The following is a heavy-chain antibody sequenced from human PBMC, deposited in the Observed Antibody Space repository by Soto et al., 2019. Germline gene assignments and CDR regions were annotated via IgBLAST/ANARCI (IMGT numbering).Heavy chain of an antibody. Sequence: GGSLRLSCAASGFTFSSYAMSWVRQAPGKGLEWVSAISGSGGSTYYADSVKGRFTISRDNSKNTLYLQMNSLRAEDTAVYYYAKDLPHSGTTFGDAFDIWGQGTMVTVSS. CDR3: AKDLPHSGTTFGDAFDI. V-gene: IGHV3-23*01. J-gene: IGHJ3*02. CDR1: GFTFSSYA. D-gene: IGHD1-7*01. CDR2: ISGSGGST.